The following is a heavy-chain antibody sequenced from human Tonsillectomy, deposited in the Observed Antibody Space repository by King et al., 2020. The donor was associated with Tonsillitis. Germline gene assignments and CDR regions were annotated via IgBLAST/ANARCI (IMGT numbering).Heavy chain of an antibody. CDR2: IRSKAYGGTV. V-gene: IGHV3-49*03. CDR3: ARERVTASWFDP. CDR1: GFTFNTYA. D-gene: IGHD5-18*01. J-gene: IGHJ5*02. Sequence: VQLVESGGGLVQPGRSLRLSCTASGFTFNTYAMSWFRQAPGKGLEGGCFIRSKAYGGTVGYAASVRSRFTISRDDSKSIAYLQMNSLKTEDTAVYYCARERVTASWFDPWGQGTLVTVSS.